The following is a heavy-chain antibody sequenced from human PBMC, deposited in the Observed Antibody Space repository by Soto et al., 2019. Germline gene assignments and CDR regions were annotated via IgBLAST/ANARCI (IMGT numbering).Heavy chain of an antibody. D-gene: IGHD1-26*01. Sequence: EVQLLQSGGGLVQPGGSLRLSCAASGFTFSTYAMAWVRQAPGKGLEWVSTVSGGGDHTYYADSVKGRSTISRDASKNPLYLQMDSLRVEDTAVYYCAKSGFADLEYWGEGALVPVSS. CDR2: VSGGGDHT. V-gene: IGHV3-23*01. CDR1: GFTFSTYA. CDR3: AKSGFADLEY. J-gene: IGHJ1*01.